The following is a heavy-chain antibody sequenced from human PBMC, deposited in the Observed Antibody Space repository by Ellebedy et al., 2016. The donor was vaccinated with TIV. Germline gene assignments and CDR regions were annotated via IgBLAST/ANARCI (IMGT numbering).Heavy chain of an antibody. J-gene: IGHJ4*02. CDR2: ISAYNGNT. CDR3: ARGGPIAAAGRIDY. D-gene: IGHD6-13*01. CDR1: GYTFTSYG. Sequence: ASVKVSCXASGYTFTSYGISWVRQAPGQGLEWMGWISAYNGNTNYAQKLQGRVTMTTDTSTSTAYMELSSLRSEDTAVYYCARGGPIAAAGRIDYWGQGTLVTVSS. V-gene: IGHV1-18*01.